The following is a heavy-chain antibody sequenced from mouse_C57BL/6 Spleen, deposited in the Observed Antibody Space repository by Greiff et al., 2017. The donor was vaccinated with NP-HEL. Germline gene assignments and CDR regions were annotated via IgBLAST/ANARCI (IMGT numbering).Heavy chain of an antibody. V-gene: IGHV1-18*01. J-gene: IGHJ3*01. D-gene: IGHD2-4*01. CDR1: GYTFTDYN. CDR3: ARTDYDGAWFAY. CDR2: INPNNGGT. Sequence: EVQLQQSGPELVKPGASVKIPCKASGYTFTDYNMDWVKQSHGKSLEWIGDINPNNGGTISNQKFKGKDTLTVDKSSSTAYMELRSLTSEDTAVYYCARTDYDGAWFAYWGQGTLVTVSA.